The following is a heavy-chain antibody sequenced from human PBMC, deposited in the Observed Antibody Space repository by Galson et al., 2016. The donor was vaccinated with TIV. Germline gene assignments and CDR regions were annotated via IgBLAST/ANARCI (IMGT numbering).Heavy chain of an antibody. CDR2: ISGSGDST. D-gene: IGHD3-22*01. CDR3: TKVPSSGFSYYYGLDV. Sequence: SLRLSCAASGFTFSSYAMTWVRQAPGKGLEWISSISGSGDSTYYADSVKGRFTISRDNSKNTLFLQMNSLRAEDTAVYYCTKVPSSGFSYYYGLDVWGQGTT. V-gene: IGHV3-23*01. J-gene: IGHJ6*02. CDR1: GFTFSSYA.